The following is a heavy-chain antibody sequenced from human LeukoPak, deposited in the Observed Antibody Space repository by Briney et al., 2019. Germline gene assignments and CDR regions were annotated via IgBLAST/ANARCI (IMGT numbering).Heavy chain of an antibody. CDR3: ARDLSVGSKPDLGFDY. J-gene: IGHJ4*02. V-gene: IGHV3-7*01. D-gene: IGHD1-26*01. Sequence: GGSLRLSCAASGFTFSSYWMSWVRQAPGKGLEWMANIKQDGSEKYYVDSVKGRFTISRDNAKNSLYLQMNSLRAEDTAVYYCARDLSVGSKPDLGFDYWGQGTLVTASS. CDR2: IKQDGSEK. CDR1: GFTFSSYW.